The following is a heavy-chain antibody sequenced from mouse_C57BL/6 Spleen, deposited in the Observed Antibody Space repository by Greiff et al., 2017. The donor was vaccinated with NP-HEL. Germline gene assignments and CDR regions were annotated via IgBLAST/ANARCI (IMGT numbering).Heavy chain of an antibody. CDR1: GFSLTSYG. V-gene: IGHV2-5*01. CDR3: AKVDYDWYFDV. CDR2: IWRGGST. Sequence: VKLVESGPGLVQPSQSLSITCTVSGFSLTSYGVHWVRQSPGKGLEWLGVIWRGGSTDYNAAFMSRLSITKDNSKSQVFFKMNSLQADDTAIYYCAKVDYDWYFDVWGTGTTVTVSS. D-gene: IGHD2-4*01. J-gene: IGHJ1*03.